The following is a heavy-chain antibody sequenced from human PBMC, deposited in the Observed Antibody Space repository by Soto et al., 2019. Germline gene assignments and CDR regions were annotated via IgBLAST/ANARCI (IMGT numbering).Heavy chain of an antibody. CDR1: GFTFSSYA. J-gene: IGHJ4*02. V-gene: IGHV3-23*05. Sequence: GGSLRLSCVASGFTFSSYAMAWVRQAPGKGLEWVSAIDPSGRDTFYADSVKGRFTISRDNSKHTVYLQIDSLRAEDTAVYYCAKAAVVATFWGDTGFASWAQGTLVTVSS. D-gene: IGHD2-21*01. CDR3: AKAAVVATFWGDTGFAS. CDR2: IDPSGRDT.